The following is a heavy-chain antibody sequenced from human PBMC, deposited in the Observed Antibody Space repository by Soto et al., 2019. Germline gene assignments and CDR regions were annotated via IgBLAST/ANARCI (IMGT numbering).Heavy chain of an antibody. CDR2: MYFGGST. CDR3: ARGRGEFDA. CDR1: GGSVRSSSYY. D-gene: IGHD2-21*01. Sequence: PSETLSLTCSVSGGSVRSSSYYWGWIRQPPGKGLEWIGSMYFGGSTYYNSSLKSRVTISVDTSKNQVSLNLRSVSAADTAVYYCARGRGEFDAWGQGTPVTVSS. J-gene: IGHJ5*02. V-gene: IGHV4-39*07.